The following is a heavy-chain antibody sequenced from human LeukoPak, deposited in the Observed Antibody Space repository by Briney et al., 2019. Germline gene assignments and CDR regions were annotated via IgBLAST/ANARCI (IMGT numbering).Heavy chain of an antibody. CDR1: GGSISSYY. CDR2: IYYSGST. Sequence: SETLSLTCTVSGGSISSYYWSWIRKPPGKGLEWIGYIYYSGSTNYNPSLKSRVTISVDTSKNQFSLKLSSVTAADTAVYYCARANTYYYGSGSLWFDPWGQGTLVTVSS. D-gene: IGHD3-10*01. CDR3: ARANTYYYGSGSLWFDP. V-gene: IGHV4-59*01. J-gene: IGHJ5*02.